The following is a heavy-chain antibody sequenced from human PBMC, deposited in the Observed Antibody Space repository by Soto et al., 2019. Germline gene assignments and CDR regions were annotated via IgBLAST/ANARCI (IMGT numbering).Heavy chain of an antibody. J-gene: IGHJ6*02. CDR2: IYYSGDT. CDR1: GGSIISGDYY. D-gene: IGHD2-8*01. CDR3: AIYGALPFGSNSDYYSTMDV. V-gene: IGHV4-30-4*08. Sequence: LSLTCTVSGGSIISGDYYWSWIRQPPGKGLEWIGYIYYSGDTSYNPSLKSRVTISIDTSKNQFSLKLSSVTAADTAFYYCAIYGALPFGSNSDYYSTMDVWGQGTPVTVSS.